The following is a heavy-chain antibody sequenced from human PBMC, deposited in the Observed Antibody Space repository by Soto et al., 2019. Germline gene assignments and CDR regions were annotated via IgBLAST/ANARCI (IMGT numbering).Heavy chain of an antibody. J-gene: IGHJ6*02. CDR2: ISAYNGNT. Sequence: QVQLVQSGAEVKKPGASVKVSCKASGYTFTSYGISWVRQAPGQGLEWMGWISAYNGNTNYAQKFQGRVTITADESTSTAYMELSSLRSEDTAVYYCARDLNQIVVVVAATHYGMDVWGQGTTVTVSS. V-gene: IGHV1-18*01. CDR1: GYTFTSYG. D-gene: IGHD2-15*01. CDR3: ARDLNQIVVVVAATHYGMDV.